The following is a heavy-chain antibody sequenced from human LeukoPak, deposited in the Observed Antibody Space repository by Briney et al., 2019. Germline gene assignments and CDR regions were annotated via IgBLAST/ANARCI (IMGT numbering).Heavy chain of an antibody. CDR1: GSALSDFS. J-gene: IGHJ4*02. CDR3: TREFWIGGSYFGPDY. Sequence: PGGSLRLSCTASGSALSDFSVNWVRQAPGRGLEWVSYIRSSGDSIYYANSVKGRFTISRDNAKNSVYLQMNSLRDEDTATYYCTREFWIGGSYFGPDYWGQGTLVTVSS. CDR2: IRSSGDSI. D-gene: IGHD1-26*01. V-gene: IGHV3-48*02.